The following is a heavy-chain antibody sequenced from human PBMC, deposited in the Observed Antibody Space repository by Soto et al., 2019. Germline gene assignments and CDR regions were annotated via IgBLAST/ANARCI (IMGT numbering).Heavy chain of an antibody. CDR3: ARHWTGVAGAITIFGVVSTSKGSSYYYYGMDV. V-gene: IGHV1-69*13. D-gene: IGHD3-3*01. CDR2: IIPIFGTA. CDR1: GGTFSSYA. Sequence: SVQVSCKASGGTFSSYAISWARQAPGQGLEWMGGIIPIFGTANYAQKFQGRVTITADESTSTAYMELSSLRSEDTALYYCARHWTGVAGAITIFGVVSTSKGSSYYYYGMDVWGQGTTVTVSS. J-gene: IGHJ6*02.